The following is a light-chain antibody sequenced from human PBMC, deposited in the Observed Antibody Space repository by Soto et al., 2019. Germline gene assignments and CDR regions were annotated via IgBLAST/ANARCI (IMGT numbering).Light chain of an antibody. Sequence: DITMTQYPSSLSASVGDRVTITCQASQDINNNLNWYQQSPGKAPNLLIYAASSWETGVPSRFTGSGSGTDFTFTISSLQPEDVATYYCLQYDALPPTFGPGTKLDVK. V-gene: IGKV1-33*01. CDR1: QDINNN. CDR2: AAS. CDR3: LQYDALPPT. J-gene: IGKJ3*01.